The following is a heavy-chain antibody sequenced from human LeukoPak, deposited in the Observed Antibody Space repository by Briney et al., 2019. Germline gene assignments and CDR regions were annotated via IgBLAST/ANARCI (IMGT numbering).Heavy chain of an antibody. CDR3: ARLYTTVTTNYFDY. V-gene: IGHV4-4*07. Sequence: SETLSLTCTVSGDSIISYYWSWIRQPDWKGLEWTGRIHASGDTNYIPSLKSRVTISVDTSKNQFSLRLSSVTAADTAVYYCARLYTTVTTNYFDYWGQGTLVAVSS. D-gene: IGHD4-17*01. CDR1: GDSIISYY. J-gene: IGHJ4*02. CDR2: IHASGDT.